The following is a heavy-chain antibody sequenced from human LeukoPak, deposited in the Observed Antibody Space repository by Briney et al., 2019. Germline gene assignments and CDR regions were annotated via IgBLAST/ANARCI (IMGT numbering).Heavy chain of an antibody. CDR1: GGSISSGDYY. CDR3: ARDPQVVYDAFDI. V-gene: IGHV4-30-4*01. J-gene: IGHJ3*02. D-gene: IGHD2-15*01. CDR2: IYYSGST. Sequence: NTSETLSLTCTVSGGSISSGDYYWSWIRQPPGKGLEWIGYIYYSGSTYYNPSLKSRVTISVDTSKNQFSLKLSSVTAADTAVYYCARDPQVVYDAFDIWGQGTMVTVSS.